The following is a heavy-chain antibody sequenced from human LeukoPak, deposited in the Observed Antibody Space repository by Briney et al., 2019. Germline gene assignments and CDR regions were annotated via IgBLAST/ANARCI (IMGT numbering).Heavy chain of an antibody. CDR3: ARVNDFWSGYYTRGCDY. CDR1: GYTFTSCG. D-gene: IGHD3-3*01. Sequence: ASVKVSCKASGYTFTSCGISWVRQAPGQGLEWMGWISAYNGNTNYAQKLQGGVTMTTDTSTSTAYMELRSLRSDDTAVYYCARVNDFWSGYYTRGCDYWGQGTLVTVSS. CDR2: ISAYNGNT. V-gene: IGHV1-18*01. J-gene: IGHJ4*02.